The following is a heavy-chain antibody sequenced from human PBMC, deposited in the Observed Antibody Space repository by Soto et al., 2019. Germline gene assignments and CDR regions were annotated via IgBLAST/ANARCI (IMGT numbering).Heavy chain of an antibody. Sequence: ASVKVSCKASGGTFSSYAISWVRQAPGQGLEWMGGIIPIFGTANYAQKFQGRVTITADESTSTAYMELSSLRSEDTVVYYCARDSIGLTYYYYYGMDVWGQGTTVTVSS. CDR2: IIPIFGTA. J-gene: IGHJ6*02. D-gene: IGHD3-3*02. CDR1: GGTFSSYA. CDR3: ARDSIGLTYYYYYGMDV. V-gene: IGHV1-69*13.